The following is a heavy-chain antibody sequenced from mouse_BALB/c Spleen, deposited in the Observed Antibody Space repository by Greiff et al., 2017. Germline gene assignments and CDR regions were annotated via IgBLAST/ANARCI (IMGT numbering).Heavy chain of an antibody. CDR2: ISSGGSYT. CDR3: TRELGRDDY. V-gene: IGHV5-6-4*01. J-gene: IGHJ2*01. Sequence: DVQLVESGGGLVKPGGSLKLSCAASGFTFSSYTMSWVRQTPEKRLEWVATISSGGSYTYYPDSVKGRFTISRDNAKNTLYLQMSSLKSEDTAMYYCTRELGRDDYWGQGTTLTVSS. D-gene: IGHD4-1*01. CDR1: GFTFSSYT.